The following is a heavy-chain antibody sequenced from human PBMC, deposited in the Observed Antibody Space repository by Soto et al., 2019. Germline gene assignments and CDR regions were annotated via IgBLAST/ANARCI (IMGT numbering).Heavy chain of an antibody. J-gene: IGHJ5*02. D-gene: IGHD3-9*01. V-gene: IGHV5-51*01. CDR2: IYPDDSDI. Sequence: EVQLVHSGAEVKKPGESLKISCKASGYTFTNYWIGWGRQMPGKGLEWMGIIYPDDSDIRYSPSFQGQVTISADRSINTAYLQWGSLKASDTAVYYCARLGTGRYFDWFGHAWFDPWGQGTLVTVSS. CDR3: ARLGTGRYFDWFGHAWFDP. CDR1: GYTFTNYW.